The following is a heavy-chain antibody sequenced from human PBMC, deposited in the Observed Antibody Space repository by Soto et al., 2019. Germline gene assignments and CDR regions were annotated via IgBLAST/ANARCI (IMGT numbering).Heavy chain of an antibody. CDR2: IYWNDDK. J-gene: IGHJ5*02. V-gene: IGHV2-5*01. CDR3: ARLLTAALFSYDL. CDR1: GFSHSTSGVA. Sequence: QITLKESGPTLVKPTQTLTLTCTLSGFSHSTSGVAVGWIRQPPGKALEWLGHIYWNDDKYYSTSLKSRLSLTKDTSKNQVVLTMTNVDPVDTGTYYRARLLTAALFSYDLWGQGTLVTVSS. D-gene: IGHD2-21*02.